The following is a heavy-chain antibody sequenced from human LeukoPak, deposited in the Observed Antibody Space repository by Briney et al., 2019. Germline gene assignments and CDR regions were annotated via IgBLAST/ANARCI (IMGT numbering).Heavy chain of an antibody. V-gene: IGHV3-48*03. D-gene: IGHD3-22*01. CDR3: GRAGYYDSSGYPYYFDY. J-gene: IGHJ4*02. Sequence: GGSLRLSCAASGFTFSSYEMNWVRQAPGKGLEWVSYISSSGGTIYYADSVKGRFTISRDNAKNSLYLQMNSLRAEDTAVYYCGRAGYYDSSGYPYYFDYWGQGTLVTVSS. CDR2: ISSSGGTI. CDR1: GFTFSSYE.